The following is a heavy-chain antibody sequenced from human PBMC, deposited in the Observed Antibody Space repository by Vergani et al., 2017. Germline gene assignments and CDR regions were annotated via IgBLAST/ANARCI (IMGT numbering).Heavy chain of an antibody. CDR2: IIPILGTA. Sequence: QVQLVQSGAEVKKPGSSVKVSCKASGGTFSSYAISWVRQAPGQGLEWMGRIIPILGTANYAQKFQGRVTITADESTSTAYMGLSSLGSEDTAVYYCAGAPYYVFWGGNNFDYWAREPWSPSPQ. CDR3: AGAPYYVFWGGNNFDY. J-gene: IGHJ4*02. CDR1: GGTFSSYA. D-gene: IGHD3-3*01. V-gene: IGHV1-69*11.